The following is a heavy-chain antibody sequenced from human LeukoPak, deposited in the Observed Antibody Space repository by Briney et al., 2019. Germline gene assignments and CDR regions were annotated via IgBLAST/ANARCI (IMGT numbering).Heavy chain of an antibody. CDR3: AKDACTDAVCYFDY. J-gene: IGHJ4*02. CDR1: GFTFSSYA. D-gene: IGHD2-8*01. Sequence: GGSLRLSCAASGFTFSSYALSWVRQAPGKGLECVSAISGSGGSTYSADSLKGRFTISRDNSKNTLYLQMNSLRAEDTAIYYCAKDACTDAVCYFDYWGRGTLVTVSS. V-gene: IGHV3-23*01. CDR2: ISGSGGST.